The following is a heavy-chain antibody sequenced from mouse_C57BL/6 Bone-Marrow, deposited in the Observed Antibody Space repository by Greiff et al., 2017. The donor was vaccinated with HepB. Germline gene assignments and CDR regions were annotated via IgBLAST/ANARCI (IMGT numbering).Heavy chain of an antibody. CDR1: GFTFSSYA. CDR2: ISDGGSYS. V-gene: IGHV5-4*01. CDR3: ARELSDY. Sequence: EVKLVESGGGLVKPGGSLKLSCAASGFTFSSYAMSWVRQTPEKRLEWVATISDGGSYSYYPDNVKGRFTISRDNAKNNLYLQMSHLKSEDTAMYYCARELSDYWGQGTSVTVSS. J-gene: IGHJ4*01. D-gene: IGHD1-1*02.